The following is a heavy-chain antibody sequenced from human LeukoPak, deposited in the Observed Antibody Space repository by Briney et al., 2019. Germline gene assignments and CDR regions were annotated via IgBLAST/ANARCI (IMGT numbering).Heavy chain of an antibody. CDR3: AKSGGAYGDYEYDY. Sequence: GGSLRLSCAASGFTFSSYAMSWVRQAPGKGLEWVSAIRVSGGSTYYADSVKGRFTISRDNSKNTLYLQMNSLRAEDTAVYYCAKSGGAYGDYEYDYWGQGTLVTVSS. D-gene: IGHD4-17*01. CDR2: IRVSGGST. J-gene: IGHJ4*02. CDR1: GFTFSSYA. V-gene: IGHV3-23*01.